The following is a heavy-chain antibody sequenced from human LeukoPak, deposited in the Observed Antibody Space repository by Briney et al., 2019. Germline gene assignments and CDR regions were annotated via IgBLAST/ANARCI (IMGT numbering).Heavy chain of an antibody. D-gene: IGHD5-24*01. CDR3: ASWPHGSVDY. CDR1: GYTFTGYY. CDR2: INPNSGGT. V-gene: IGHV1-2*02. J-gene: IGHJ4*02. Sequence: GASVKVSCKASGYTFTGYYMHWVRQAPGQGLEWMGWINPNSGGTNYAQKFQGRVTITADESTSTAYMELSSLRSEDTAVYYCASWPHGSVDYWGQGTLVTVSS.